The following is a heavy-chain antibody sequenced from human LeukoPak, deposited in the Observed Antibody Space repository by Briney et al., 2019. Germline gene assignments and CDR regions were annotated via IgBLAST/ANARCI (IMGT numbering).Heavy chain of an antibody. V-gene: IGHV3-48*03. CDR1: GFTFSNYA. CDR2: ISSSGSTI. J-gene: IGHJ5*02. D-gene: IGHD2-2*01. CDR3: AREGYCSSTSCYEVGWFDP. Sequence: GASLRLSCAASGFTFSNYAMSWVRQAPGKGLEWVSYISSSGSTIYYADSVKGRFTISRDNAKNSLYLQMNSLRAEDTAVYYCAREGYCSSTSCYEVGWFDPWGQGTLVTVSS.